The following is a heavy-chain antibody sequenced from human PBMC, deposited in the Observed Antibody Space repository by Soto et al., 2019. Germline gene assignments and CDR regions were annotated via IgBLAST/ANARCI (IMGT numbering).Heavy chain of an antibody. D-gene: IGHD3-9*01. CDR3: ARLEGLATVSYYFDS. CDR2: IYYRGNA. J-gene: IGHJ4*02. Sequence: QLQLQESGPGLVKPSETLSLTCSVSDDSINSDKYYWGWIRQPPGKGLEWIGSIYYRGNAYYNPSPQTRVTISLDKPKSQCSLKLNSVTAADSAVYFCARLEGLATVSYYFDSWGPGALVTVSS. V-gene: IGHV4-39*01. CDR1: DDSINSDKYY.